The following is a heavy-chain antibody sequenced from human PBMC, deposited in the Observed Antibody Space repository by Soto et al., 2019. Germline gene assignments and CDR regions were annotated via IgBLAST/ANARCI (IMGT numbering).Heavy chain of an antibody. CDR1: GLTFKNVW. V-gene: IGHV3-15*07. J-gene: IGHJ4*02. CDR3: NAYYVFWGANTPL. Sequence: EVQLVESGGGLVKPGGSLGLSCAASGLTFKNVWMHWVRQAPGKGLEWVGRIKSKADGETTDYTEPVKGRFTISRDDSKNTLYLQMNSLKTEDPAVYYCNAYYVFWGANTPLWGQGTLVTVSS. CDR2: IKSKADGETT. D-gene: IGHD3-3*01.